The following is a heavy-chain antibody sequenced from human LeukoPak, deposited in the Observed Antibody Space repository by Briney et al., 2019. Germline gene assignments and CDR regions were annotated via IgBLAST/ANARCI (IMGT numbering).Heavy chain of an antibody. D-gene: IGHD3-9*01. CDR3: ARRGYDILTGYFGFDY. V-gene: IGHV3-21*01. CDR1: GFTFSSYS. CDR2: ISSSGSYI. Sequence: GGSLRLSCAASGFTFSSYSMKWVRQAPGKGLEWVSSISSSGSYIYYADSVKGRFTISRDNDKNSLYLQMNSLRAEDTAVYYCARRGYDILTGYFGFDYWGQGTLVTVSS. J-gene: IGHJ4*02.